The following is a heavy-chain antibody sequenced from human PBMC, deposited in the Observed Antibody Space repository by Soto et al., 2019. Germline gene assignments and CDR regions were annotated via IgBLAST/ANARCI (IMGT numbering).Heavy chain of an antibody. Sequence: GGSLRLSCAASGFTVNTNYMSWVRQAPGKGLEWISIIYSGGSTYYADSVKGRFTISRDDSKNTVYLQMNSLRAEDTAFYYCARGSPTGWESPIDYWGQGTLVTVSS. CDR3: ARGSPTGWESPIDY. CDR2: IYSGGST. J-gene: IGHJ4*02. V-gene: IGHV3-53*01. D-gene: IGHD1-26*01. CDR1: GFTVNTNY.